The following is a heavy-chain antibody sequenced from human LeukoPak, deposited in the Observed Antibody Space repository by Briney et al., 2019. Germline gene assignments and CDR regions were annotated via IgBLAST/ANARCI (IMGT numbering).Heavy chain of an antibody. J-gene: IGHJ4*02. CDR1: GFNFGDYA. CDR3: ARDRGSHPTWELSGFDY. D-gene: IGHD1-26*01. CDR2: ISWNSGNI. Sequence: PGGSLTLSCTASGFNFGDYAMHWVRQAPGKGLQWVSVISWNSGNIAYADSVKGRFTISRDNAKSSLYLQINSLRAEDTAVYYCARDRGSHPTWELSGFDYWGQGTLVTVSS. V-gene: IGHV3-9*01.